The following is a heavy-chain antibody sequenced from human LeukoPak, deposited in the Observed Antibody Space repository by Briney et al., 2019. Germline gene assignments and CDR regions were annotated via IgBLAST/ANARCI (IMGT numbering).Heavy chain of an antibody. V-gene: IGHV4-59*01. CDR3: AREYSSGLNWFDP. Sequence: SETLSLTCTLSGGSINNYYWSWIRQPPGKGLEWIGYIYYNGNTNYNPSLKSRVTISVDTSKNQFSLKLSSVTAADAAVYFCAREYSSGLNWFDPWGQGTLVTVSS. J-gene: IGHJ5*02. CDR1: GGSINNYY. CDR2: IYYNGNT. D-gene: IGHD6-19*01.